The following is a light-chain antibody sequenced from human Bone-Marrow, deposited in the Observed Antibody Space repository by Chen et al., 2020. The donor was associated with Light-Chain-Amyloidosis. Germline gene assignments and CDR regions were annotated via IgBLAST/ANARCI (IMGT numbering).Light chain of an antibody. CDR3: QQYYDWPT. CDR2: GAS. J-gene: IGKJ3*01. CDR1: QSVNNH. Sequence: EIVMTQSPVTLSVSPGERATLSCRASQSVNNHLAWYQQKPGQPPRLLIYGASTRAAATPTRISGSGSGTEFTLTSSSLKSEDVAVYYCQQYYDWPTFGPGTKVHI. V-gene: IGKV3-15*01.